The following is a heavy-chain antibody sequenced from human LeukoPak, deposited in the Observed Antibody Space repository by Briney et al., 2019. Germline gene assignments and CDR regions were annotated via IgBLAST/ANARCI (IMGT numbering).Heavy chain of an antibody. Sequence: ASVKVSCKASGYTFTSYAMHWVRQAPGQRLEWMGWINAGNGSTKYSQKFQGRVTITRDTSASTAYMELSSLRSEDTAVYYCAREPYYYGSGSPPPFDYWGQGTLVTVSS. CDR3: AREPYYYGSGSPPPFDY. V-gene: IGHV1-3*01. D-gene: IGHD3-10*01. J-gene: IGHJ4*02. CDR1: GYTFTSYA. CDR2: INAGNGST.